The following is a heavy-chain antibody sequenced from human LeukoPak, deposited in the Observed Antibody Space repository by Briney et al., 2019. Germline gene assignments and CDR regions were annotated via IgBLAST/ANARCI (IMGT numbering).Heavy chain of an antibody. CDR1: GFTFSSNG. D-gene: IGHD6-13*01. Sequence: GGSLRLSCAASGFTFSSNGMNWVRQAPGKGLDWVSVISASGGTTYYADSVKGRFTISRDNSKNTLYLQMGSLRAEDMAVYYCARVDRSSPFDYWGQGTPVTVSS. CDR2: ISASGGTT. V-gene: IGHV3-23*01. CDR3: ARVDRSSPFDY. J-gene: IGHJ4*02.